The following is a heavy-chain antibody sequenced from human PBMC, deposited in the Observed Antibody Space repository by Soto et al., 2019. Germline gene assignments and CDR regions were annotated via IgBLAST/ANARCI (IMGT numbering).Heavy chain of an antibody. J-gene: IGHJ4*02. CDR1: GFTFNIYG. CDR2: ISYDGSNQ. CDR3: AKDQASGQGSFDS. Sequence: GGSLRLSCAASGFTFNIYGMHWVRQAPDKGLEWVALISYDGSNQYYADSVKGRFAISRDNSKNTLFLQMNSLRADDTAVYYCAKDQASGQGSFDSWGQGTLVTVSS. V-gene: IGHV3-30*18.